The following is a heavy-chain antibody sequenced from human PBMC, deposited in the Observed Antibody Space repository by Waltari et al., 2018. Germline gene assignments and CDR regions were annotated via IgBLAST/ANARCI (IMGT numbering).Heavy chain of an antibody. CDR3: AREAAPDIVVVPAAPYYFDY. CDR2: IIPILGIA. V-gene: IGHV1-69*04. CDR1: GGTFSSYA. Sequence: QVQLVQSGAEVKKPGSSVKVSCKASGGTFSSYAISWVRQAPGQGLGWMGGIIPILGIANYAQKFQGRVTITADESTSTAYMELSSLRSEDTAVYYCAREAAPDIVVVPAAPYYFDYWGQGTLVTVSS. J-gene: IGHJ4*02. D-gene: IGHD2-2*01.